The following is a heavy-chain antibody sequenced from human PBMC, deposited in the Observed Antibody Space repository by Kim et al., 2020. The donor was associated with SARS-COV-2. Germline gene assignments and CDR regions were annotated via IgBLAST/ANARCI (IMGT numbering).Heavy chain of an antibody. CDR2: ISWNSGSI. V-gene: IGHV3-9*01. CDR1: GFTFDDYA. J-gene: IGHJ3*02. Sequence: GGSLRLSCAASGFTFDDYAMHWVRQAPGKGLEWVSGISWNSGSIGYADSVKGRFTISRDNAKNSLYLQMNSLRAEDTALYYCAKDIFDVGIAAAGPPLGPFDIWGQGTMVTVSS. CDR3: AKDIFDVGIAAAGPPLGPFDI. D-gene: IGHD6-13*01.